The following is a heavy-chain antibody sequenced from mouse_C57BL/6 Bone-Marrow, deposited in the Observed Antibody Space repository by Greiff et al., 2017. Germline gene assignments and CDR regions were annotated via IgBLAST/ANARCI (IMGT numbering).Heavy chain of an antibody. CDR3: ARNWDRFAY. J-gene: IGHJ3*01. D-gene: IGHD4-1*01. V-gene: IGHV2-2*01. CDR1: GFSLTSYG. CDR2: IWSGGST. Sequence: VKLQQSGPGLVQPSPSLSITCTVSGFSLTSYGVHWVRQSPGKGLEWLGVIWSGGSTDYNAAFISRLSISKDNSKSQVFFKMNSLQADDTAIYYCARNWDRFAYWGQGTLVTVSA.